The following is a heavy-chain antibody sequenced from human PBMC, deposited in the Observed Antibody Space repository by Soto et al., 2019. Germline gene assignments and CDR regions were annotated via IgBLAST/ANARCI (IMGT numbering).Heavy chain of an antibody. Sequence: SLRLSCAASGFTFSSYAMHWVRQAPGKGLEWVAVISYDGSNKYYADSVKGRFTISRDNSKNTLYLQMNSLRAEDTAVYYCARDHIVGANLYYYGMDVWGQGTTVTVS. CDR2: ISYDGSNK. CDR3: ARDHIVGANLYYYGMDV. V-gene: IGHV3-30-3*01. J-gene: IGHJ6*02. CDR1: GFTFSSYA. D-gene: IGHD1-26*01.